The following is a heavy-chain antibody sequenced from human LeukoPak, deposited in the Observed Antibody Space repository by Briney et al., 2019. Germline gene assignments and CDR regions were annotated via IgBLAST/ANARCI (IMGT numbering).Heavy chain of an antibody. CDR3: ARDGEEWLHYYYYYYMDV. V-gene: IGHV1-2*02. CDR1: GYTFTGYY. CDR2: INPNSGGT. Sequence: ASVKVSCKASGYTFTGYYMHWVRQAPGQGLEWMGWINPNSGGTNYAQKFQGRVTMTRDTSISTAYMGLSRLRSDDTAVYYCARDGEEWLHYYYYYYMDVWGKGTTVTVSS. D-gene: IGHD3-3*01. J-gene: IGHJ6*03.